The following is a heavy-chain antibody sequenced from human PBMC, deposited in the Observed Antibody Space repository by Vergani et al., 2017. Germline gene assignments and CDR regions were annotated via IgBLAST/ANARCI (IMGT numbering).Heavy chain of an antibody. CDR2: IIHIFGTA. CDR3: ARSDGYSYDYYCGMDV. CDR1: GGTFSSYA. J-gene: IGHJ6*02. V-gene: IGHV1-69*18. Sequence: QVQLVQSGAEVKKPGSSVKVSCKASGGTFSSYAISWVRQAPGQGLEWMGRIIHIFGTANYAQKFQGRVTMTAGDSTSTAYMELSSLRSEDTAVYYCARSDGYSYDYYCGMDVWGQGTMVTVS. D-gene: IGHD5-24*01.